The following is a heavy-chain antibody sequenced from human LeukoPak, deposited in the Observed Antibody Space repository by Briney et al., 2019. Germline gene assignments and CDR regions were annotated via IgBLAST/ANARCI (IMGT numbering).Heavy chain of an antibody. CDR3: VRDSPGYGAYDFD. V-gene: IGHV3-7*01. J-gene: IGHJ4*02. CDR1: GFTFSSYW. D-gene: IGHD5-12*01. Sequence: GGSLRLSCAAPGFTFSSYWMSWVRQAPGKGLEWLGNIKEDGSAKYYVDSVKGRFTISRDNAKNSLYLQMNNLSAEDTAVYYCVRDSPGYGAYDFDWGQGTLVTVSS. CDR2: IKEDGSAK.